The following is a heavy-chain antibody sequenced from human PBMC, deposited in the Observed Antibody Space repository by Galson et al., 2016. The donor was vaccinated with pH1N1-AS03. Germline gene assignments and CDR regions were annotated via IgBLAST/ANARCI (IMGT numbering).Heavy chain of an antibody. CDR3: ASAGYHTPGYHY. CDR1: GGSMTSPAW. CDR2: VHYSGTT. Sequence: SETLSLTCAVSGGSMTSPAWWTWVRQPPGKGLEWIGEVHYSGTTSYNPSLNSRVTMSIDKSNDQFSLHLGSVTAADTALYFCASAGYHTPGYHYCGQGARVTVSS. V-gene: IGHV4-4*02. D-gene: IGHD3-16*02. J-gene: IGHJ4*02.